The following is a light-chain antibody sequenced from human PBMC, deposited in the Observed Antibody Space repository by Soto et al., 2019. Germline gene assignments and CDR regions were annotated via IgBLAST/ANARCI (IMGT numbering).Light chain of an antibody. CDR2: DGS. CDR1: QSISNW. V-gene: IGKV1-5*01. Sequence: DIQMTQSPSTLSASVGDRVTITCRASQSISNWLAWYQQKPGKAPKLVIYDGSTLESGVPSRFSVSGSGTEFTLTITSLQPDDFATYYCQQYSTYSWTFGQGTKVDIK. CDR3: QQYSTYSWT. J-gene: IGKJ1*01.